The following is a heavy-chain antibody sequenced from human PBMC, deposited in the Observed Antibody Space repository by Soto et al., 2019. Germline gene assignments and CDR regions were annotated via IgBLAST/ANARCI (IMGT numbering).Heavy chain of an antibody. D-gene: IGHD3-22*01. Sequence: QVQLVQSGAEMKKPGASVKVSCKASGYTFTGYYMHWVRQAPGRGLEWMGWINPNSGGTNYPQNFQGWVTMTRDTSITTAYMELSRLGSDDTAVYYCARGMYYYASSPRFDYWGQGTLVTVSS. CDR1: GYTFTGYY. CDR3: ARGMYYYASSPRFDY. V-gene: IGHV1-2*04. J-gene: IGHJ4*02. CDR2: INPNSGGT.